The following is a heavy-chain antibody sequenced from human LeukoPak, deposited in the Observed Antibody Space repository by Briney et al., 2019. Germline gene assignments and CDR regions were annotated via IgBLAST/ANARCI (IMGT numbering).Heavy chain of an antibody. Sequence: SETLSLTCTVSGGSISSYYWSWIRQPPGKGLEWIGYIYYSGSANYNPSLKSRVTISVDTSKNQFSLKLSSVTAADTAVYYCARDGSRRGNWFDPWGQGTLVTVSS. J-gene: IGHJ5*02. D-gene: IGHD1-14*01. CDR3: ARDGSRRGNWFDP. CDR2: IYYSGSA. CDR1: GGSISSYY. V-gene: IGHV4-59*01.